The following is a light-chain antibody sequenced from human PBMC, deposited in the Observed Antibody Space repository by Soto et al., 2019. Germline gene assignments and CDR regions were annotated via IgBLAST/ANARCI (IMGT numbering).Light chain of an antibody. CDR2: GAS. V-gene: IGKV3-15*01. Sequence: IEMTESPSTLSVSHGERATLSCRASQSVSSNLAWYQQKPGQAPRLLVYGASTRATGIPARFSGSGSGTEFTLTISSLQSEDFAVYYCQQYNNWPQTFGQGTKVDIK. J-gene: IGKJ1*01. CDR1: QSVSSN. CDR3: QQYNNWPQT.